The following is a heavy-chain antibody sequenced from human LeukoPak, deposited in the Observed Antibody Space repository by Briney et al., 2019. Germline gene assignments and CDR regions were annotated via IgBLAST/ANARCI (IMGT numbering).Heavy chain of an antibody. Sequence: ASVKVSCKASGYTFTGYYMHWVRQAPGQGLEWMGWINPNSGGTNYAQKFQGRVTMTRDTSISTAYMELSRLRSDDTAVYYCARAATGYSSGWYGHYYYYMDVWGKGTTVTVSS. J-gene: IGHJ6*03. CDR2: INPNSGGT. CDR3: ARAATGYSSGWYGHYYYYMDV. CDR1: GYTFTGYY. D-gene: IGHD6-19*01. V-gene: IGHV1-2*02.